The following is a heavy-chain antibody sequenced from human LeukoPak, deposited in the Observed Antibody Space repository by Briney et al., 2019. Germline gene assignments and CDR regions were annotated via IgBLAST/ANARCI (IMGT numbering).Heavy chain of an antibody. Sequence: GASVKVSCKASGYTFTGYYMHWVRQAPGQGLEWMGWINPNSGDTNYAQKFQGRVTMTRDTSISTAYMELSRLRSDDTAVYYCARGALMIVVDNWFDPWGQGTLVTVSS. V-gene: IGHV1-2*02. CDR2: INPNSGDT. CDR3: ARGALMIVVDNWFDP. CDR1: GYTFTGYY. D-gene: IGHD3-22*01. J-gene: IGHJ5*02.